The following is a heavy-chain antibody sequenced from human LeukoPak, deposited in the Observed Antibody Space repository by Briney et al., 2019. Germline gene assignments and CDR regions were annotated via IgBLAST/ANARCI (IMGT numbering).Heavy chain of an antibody. D-gene: IGHD3-10*01. Sequence: GGSLRLSCAASGFTFSSYAMRWVRQAPGKGLEWVSIISSGGVYDYYADSVKGRFTISRDNSKNTLYLQLNSLTTEDTAVYYCARDSTYYYDSGSSGPHYFDNWGQGTLVTVSS. V-gene: IGHV3-30*01. CDR3: ARDSTYYYDSGSSGPHYFDN. CDR1: GFTFSSYA. J-gene: IGHJ4*02. CDR2: ISSGGVYD.